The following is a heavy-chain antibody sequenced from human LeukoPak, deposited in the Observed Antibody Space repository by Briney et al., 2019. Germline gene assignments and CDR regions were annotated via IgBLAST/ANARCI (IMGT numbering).Heavy chain of an antibody. V-gene: IGHV4-59*13. CDR1: VGPISCYF. CDR2: IYYSGAT. D-gene: IGHD1-26*01. J-gene: IGHJ4*03. CDR3: ARAQYSGSCFDY. Sequence: PSETLSLTCTVSVGPISCYFWGWVRQAPGTGLDWIGHIYYSGATNYNPSLRSRVTISVDTSKNQFSLKLGSVTAADTAVYYCARAQYSGSCFDYWGQGTLVTVSS.